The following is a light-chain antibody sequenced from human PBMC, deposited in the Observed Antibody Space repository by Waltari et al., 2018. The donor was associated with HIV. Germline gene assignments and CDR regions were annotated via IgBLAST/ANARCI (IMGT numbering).Light chain of an antibody. V-gene: IGKV1-39*01. CDR1: QNINNY. J-gene: IGKJ2*01. CDR2: AAS. Sequence: DIQMTQSPSSLSASVRDRVTLTCRASQNINNYLNWYQQKPGKAPELLIYAASSLQSGVPSRFSGSGSGTDFTLTISSLQPEDFATYFCQQSYSSPYTFGQGTKLEIK. CDR3: QQSYSSPYT.